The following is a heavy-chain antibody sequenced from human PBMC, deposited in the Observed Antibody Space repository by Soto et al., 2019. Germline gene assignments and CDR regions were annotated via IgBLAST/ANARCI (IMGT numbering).Heavy chain of an antibody. Sequence: QVQLVQSGAEVKKPGASVKVSCKASGYTFTSYDINWVRQATGQGLEWMGWMNPNSGNTGYAQKFQGRVTMTRNTSKSTAYMKLSSLRSEDTAVYYCARERTGTTSMDVWGQGTTVTVSS. D-gene: IGHD1-1*01. CDR3: ARERTGTTSMDV. J-gene: IGHJ6*02. CDR1: GYTFTSYD. V-gene: IGHV1-8*01. CDR2: MNPNSGNT.